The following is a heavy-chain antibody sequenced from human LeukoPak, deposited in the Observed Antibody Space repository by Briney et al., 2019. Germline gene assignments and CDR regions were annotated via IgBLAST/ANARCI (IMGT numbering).Heavy chain of an antibody. CDR2: INLDGSVK. D-gene: IGHD5-12*01. Sequence: GGSLRLSCAASGFTFSSNWMSWVRQAPGKGLERVANINLDGSVKYYVDSVKGRFAISRDNAKNSLSLQMNSLRAEDTAVYYCARLRPGSQIDYWGQGTLVTVSS. CDR3: ARLRPGSQIDY. V-gene: IGHV3-7*01. CDR1: GFTFSSNW. J-gene: IGHJ4*02.